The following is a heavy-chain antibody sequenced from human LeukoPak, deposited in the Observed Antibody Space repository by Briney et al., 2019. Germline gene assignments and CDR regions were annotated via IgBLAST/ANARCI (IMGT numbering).Heavy chain of an antibody. CDR1: GYSISSGYY. D-gene: IGHD6-13*01. Sequence: SETLSLTCAVSGYSISSGYYWGWIRQPPGQGLEWIGSIYHSGSTYYNPSLKSRVTISVDMSKNQFSLKLSSVTAADTAVYYCARDPSRFSSSWYFDYWGQGTLVTVSS. CDR2: IYHSGST. CDR3: ARDPSRFSSSWYFDY. V-gene: IGHV4-38-2*02. J-gene: IGHJ4*02.